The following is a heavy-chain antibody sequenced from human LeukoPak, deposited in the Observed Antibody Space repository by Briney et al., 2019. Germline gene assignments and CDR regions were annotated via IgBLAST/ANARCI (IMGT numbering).Heavy chain of an antibody. CDR1: GYTFTSYD. CDR3: ARGAPGSYCSGGSCPYFDY. D-gene: IGHD2-15*01. V-gene: IGHV1-8*01. CDR2: VNPSSGHT. Sequence: ASVKVSCKASGYTFTSYDVNWVRQATGQGLEWMGWVNPSSGHTGYAQKFQGRVTLTTNTSVSTAYMELSSLRSEDTAIYYCARGAPGSYCSGGSCPYFDYWGQGTLVSVSS. J-gene: IGHJ4*02.